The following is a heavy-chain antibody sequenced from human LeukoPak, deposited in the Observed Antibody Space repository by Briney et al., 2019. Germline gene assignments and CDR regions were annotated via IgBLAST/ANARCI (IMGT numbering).Heavy chain of an antibody. CDR1: GFTFSSYG. CDR3: ARTSGYSGYGRFDY. J-gene: IGHJ4*02. Sequence: GGSLRLSCAAPGFTFSSYGMHWVRQAPGKGLEWVAVISYDGSNKYFADSVKGRFTISRDNSKNALYLQMNSLRAEDTAVYYCARTSGYSGYGRFDYWGQGTLVTVSS. V-gene: IGHV3-30*03. D-gene: IGHD5-12*01. CDR2: ISYDGSNK.